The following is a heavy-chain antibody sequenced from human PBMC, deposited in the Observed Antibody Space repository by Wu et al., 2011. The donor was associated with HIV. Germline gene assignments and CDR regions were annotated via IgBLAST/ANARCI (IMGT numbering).Heavy chain of an antibody. CDR3: ARDPPGYPYYFDY. D-gene: IGHD5-12*01. Sequence: QVQLVQSGAEVKKPGASVKVSCKASGYTFTSYGISWVRQAPGQGLEWIGWIGTYNGKTNSAQKLQGRVTMTTDTSPSTVYMEVRSLRSDDTAVYYCARDPPGYPYYFDYWGQGTLVTVSS. J-gene: IGHJ4*02. V-gene: IGHV1-18*01. CDR1: GYTFTSYG. CDR2: IGTYNGKT.